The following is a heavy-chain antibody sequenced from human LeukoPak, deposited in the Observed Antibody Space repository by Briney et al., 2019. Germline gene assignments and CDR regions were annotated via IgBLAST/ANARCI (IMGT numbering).Heavy chain of an antibody. Sequence: SETLSLTCTVSGYSISSGYYWGWIRQPPGKGLEWIGTIYHSGSTYYNPSLKSRVTISVDTSKNQFSLKLKSVTAADTAVYYCARGGYYGSGNDFRFDPWGQGTLVTVSS. CDR1: GYSISSGYY. CDR2: IYHSGST. CDR3: ARGGYYGSGNDFRFDP. D-gene: IGHD3-10*01. J-gene: IGHJ5*02. V-gene: IGHV4-38-2*02.